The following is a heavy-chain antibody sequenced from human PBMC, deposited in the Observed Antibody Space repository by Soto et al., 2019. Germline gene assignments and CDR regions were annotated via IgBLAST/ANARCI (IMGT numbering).Heavy chain of an antibody. V-gene: IGHV6-1*01. D-gene: IGHD1-26*01. CDR2: TYYRSKWYY. CDR3: ARGEQYSGRIFDY. CDR1: GDSVSSNSAG. J-gene: IGHJ4*01. Sequence: SQTLSLTCAITGDSVSSNSAGWSWVRQSPSRGLEWLGRTYYRSKWYYEYAVSVRGRITINPDTSKNQYSLQLNSVTPEDTAVYFCARGEQYSGRIFDYWGQGTLVTVAS.